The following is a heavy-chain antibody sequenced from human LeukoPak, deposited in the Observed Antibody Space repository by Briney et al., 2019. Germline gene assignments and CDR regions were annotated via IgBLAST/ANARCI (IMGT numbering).Heavy chain of an antibody. CDR1: GFTLSSYS. J-gene: IGHJ4*02. V-gene: IGHV3-21*01. Sequence: PGGSLRLSCAASGFTLSSYSMNWVRQAPGKGLEWVSSISSSSSYIYYADSVKGRFTISRDNAKNSLYLQMNSLRAEDTAVYYCARNIAARRYFDYWGQGTLDTVSS. D-gene: IGHD6-6*01. CDR2: ISSSSSYI. CDR3: ARNIAARRYFDY.